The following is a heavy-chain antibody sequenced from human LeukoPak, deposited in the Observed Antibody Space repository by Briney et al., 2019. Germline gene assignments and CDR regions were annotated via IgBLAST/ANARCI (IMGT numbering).Heavy chain of an antibody. CDR1: GYTFSGYW. V-gene: IGHV3-7*01. D-gene: IGHD4-11*01. J-gene: IGHJ4*02. CDR3: AREDHSNYNY. Sequence: GGSLRLSCAASGYTFSGYWMAWVRQAPGKGLEWVASIKQDGGEKFYTDSVKGRFTISKDNSKNSPYLQMNSLRVEDTAVYYCAREDHSNYNYWGQGTLVTVSS. CDR2: IKQDGGEK.